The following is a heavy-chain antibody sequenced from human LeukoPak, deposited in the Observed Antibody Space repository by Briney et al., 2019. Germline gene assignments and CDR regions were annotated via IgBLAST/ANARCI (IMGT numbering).Heavy chain of an antibody. Sequence: SVKVSCKASGGTFSSYAISWVRQAPGQGLEWMGGIIPIFGTANYAQKFQGRVTMTRDMATSTDYLEVSSLRSEDTAVYYCARDNSLRDTAWWFDPWGQGTLVTVSS. CDR1: GGTFSSYA. CDR2: IIPIFGTA. CDR3: ARDNSLRDTAWWFDP. D-gene: IGHD5-24*01. J-gene: IGHJ5*02. V-gene: IGHV1-69*05.